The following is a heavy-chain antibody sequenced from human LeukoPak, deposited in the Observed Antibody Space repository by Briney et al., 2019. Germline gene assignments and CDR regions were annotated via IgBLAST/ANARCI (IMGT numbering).Heavy chain of an antibody. D-gene: IGHD3-22*01. J-gene: IGHJ4*02. CDR1: GYTFTGYY. CDR2: INPNSGGT. V-gene: IGHV1-2*02. CDR3: ARAPAGVYYYDSSGYYDFDY. Sequence: EASVKVSCKASGYTFTGYYMHWVRQAPGQGLEWMGWINPNSGGTNYAQKFQGRVTMTRDTSISTAYMELSRLRSDDTAVYYCARAPAGVYYYDSSGYYDFDYWGQGTLVTVSS.